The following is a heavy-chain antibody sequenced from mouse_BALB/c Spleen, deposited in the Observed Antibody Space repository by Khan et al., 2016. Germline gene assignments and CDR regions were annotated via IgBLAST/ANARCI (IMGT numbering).Heavy chain of an antibody. Sequence: QVQLKQSGAELMKPGASVKISCKAAGYTFSNYWIEWVKQRPGHGLEWIGDILPGSGYSNSNENFKGKAKFTADASSNTAYLQLISLTSEDSDGYFCARAWYSMDYWGQGTSVTVSS. CDR3: ARAWYSMDY. CDR2: ILPGSGYS. CDR1: GYTFSNYW. V-gene: IGHV1-9*01. J-gene: IGHJ4*01.